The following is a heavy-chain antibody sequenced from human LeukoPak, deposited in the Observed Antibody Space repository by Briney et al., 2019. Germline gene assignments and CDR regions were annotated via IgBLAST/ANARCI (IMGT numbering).Heavy chain of an antibody. CDR2: INHSGST. Sequence: SETLSLTCAVYGGSFSGYYWSWIRQPPGKGLEWIAEINHSGSTNYNPSHKSRVTISVDTSKNQFSLKLSSVTAADTAVYYCARGYRLIPSYWGQGTLVTVSS. D-gene: IGHD3-16*01. CDR3: ARGYRLIPSY. V-gene: IGHV4-34*01. J-gene: IGHJ4*02. CDR1: GGSFSGYY.